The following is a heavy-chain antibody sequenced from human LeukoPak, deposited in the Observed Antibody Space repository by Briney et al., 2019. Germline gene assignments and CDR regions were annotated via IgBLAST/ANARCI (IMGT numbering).Heavy chain of an antibody. J-gene: IGHJ3*02. V-gene: IGHV4-39*01. Sequence: PSETLSPTCTVSGGSISSSTYYWGWIRQPPGKGLEWIGSIYYSGSTYYNPSRKSRVTISVDTSKNQFSLKLSSVTAADTAVYFCARAANSGTYLFAFDIWGQGTMVTVSS. D-gene: IGHD1-26*01. CDR1: GGSISSSTYY. CDR2: IYYSGST. CDR3: ARAANSGTYLFAFDI.